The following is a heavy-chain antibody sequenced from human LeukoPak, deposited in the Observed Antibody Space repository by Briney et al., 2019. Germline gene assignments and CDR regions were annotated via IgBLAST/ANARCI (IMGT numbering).Heavy chain of an antibody. CDR1: GGSISSYY. CDR2: IYYSGST. V-gene: IGHV4-59*01. Sequence: KPSETLSLACTVSGGSISSYYWSWIRQPPGKGLEWTGYIYYSGSTNYNPSLKSRVTISVDTSKNQFSLKLSSVTAADTAVYYCARCYGDYVGPYYFDYWGQGTLVTVSS. J-gene: IGHJ4*02. CDR3: ARCYGDYVGPYYFDY. D-gene: IGHD4-17*01.